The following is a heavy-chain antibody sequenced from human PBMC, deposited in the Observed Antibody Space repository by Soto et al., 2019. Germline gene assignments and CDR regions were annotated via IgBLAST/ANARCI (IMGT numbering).Heavy chain of an antibody. V-gene: IGHV1-2*04. CDR2: INTNSGDT. CDR3: ARWVGASNWFDP. D-gene: IGHD1-26*01. Sequence: QVQLVQSGAEVKEPGASVKVSCKASGYTFTGYHIHWVRQAPGQGLEWMGWINTNSGDTNYAQKLQGWVTMTRDTSFNTAYVQLSRLRSDDTAVYYCARWVGASNWFDPWGQGTLVTVSS. J-gene: IGHJ5*02. CDR1: GYTFTGYH.